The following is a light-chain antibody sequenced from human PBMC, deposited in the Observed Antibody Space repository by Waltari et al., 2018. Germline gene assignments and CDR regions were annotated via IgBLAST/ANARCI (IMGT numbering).Light chain of an antibody. Sequence: QSVLTQPPSVSGAPGQRVTIPCTGSTSNIGAGYDVPWYQQLPGTAPKLLIFGNTNRPSGVPDRFSGSKSGTSPSLAITGLQVEDEADYYCQSYDNSLSGYVFGSGTKVTVL. CDR1: TSNIGAGYD. J-gene: IGLJ1*01. CDR3: QSYDNSLSGYV. CDR2: GNT. V-gene: IGLV1-40*01.